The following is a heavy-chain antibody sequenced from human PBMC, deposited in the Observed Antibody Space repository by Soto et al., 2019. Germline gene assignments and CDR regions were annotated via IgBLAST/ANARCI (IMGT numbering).Heavy chain of an antibody. D-gene: IGHD3-3*01. CDR3: GRDFAYFDS. Sequence: QVQLQESGPGLVKPSETLSLTCTVSGGSFKSGSYSWSWIRQPPGKGLEWIGYVYHTGRTSYNPSLTRRVPISMDTSKNQFCMNLDSVTAADTAVYFGGRDFAYFDSWGQGTLVTVSS. CDR1: GGSFKSGSYS. V-gene: IGHV4-61*01. J-gene: IGHJ4*02. CDR2: VYHTGRT.